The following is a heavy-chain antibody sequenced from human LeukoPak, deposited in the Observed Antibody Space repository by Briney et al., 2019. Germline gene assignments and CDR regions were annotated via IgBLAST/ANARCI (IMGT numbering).Heavy chain of an antibody. CDR1: GGTFTSFV. Sequence: GASVKVSCKASGGTFTSFVITWVRQAPGQGLEWMGKVLPIFGTTHYAPKFQGRVTISADNSSSTAYMELSRLTSDDTAVYYCARRFYYDKSGYSEFWGQGSLVTVSS. D-gene: IGHD3-22*01. J-gene: IGHJ4*02. CDR3: ARRFYYDKSGYSEF. CDR2: VLPIFGTT. V-gene: IGHV1-69*06.